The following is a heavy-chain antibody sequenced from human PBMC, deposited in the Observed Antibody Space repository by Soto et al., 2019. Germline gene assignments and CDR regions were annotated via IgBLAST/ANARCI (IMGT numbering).Heavy chain of an antibody. Sequence: SETLSLTCTVSGGSISSGGYYWSWIRQHPGKGLEWIGYIYYSGSTYYNPSLKSRVTISVDTSKNQFSLKLSSVTAADTAVYYCARYGIGVVVIDYWGQGTLVTVSS. CDR1: GGSISSGGYY. D-gene: IGHD2-15*01. CDR3: ARYGIGVVVIDY. CDR2: IYYSGST. J-gene: IGHJ4*02. V-gene: IGHV4-31*03.